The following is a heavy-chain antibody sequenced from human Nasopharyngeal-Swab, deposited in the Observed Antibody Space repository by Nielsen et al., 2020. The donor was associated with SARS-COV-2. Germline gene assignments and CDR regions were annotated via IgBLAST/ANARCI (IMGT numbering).Heavy chain of an antibody. D-gene: IGHD3-22*01. J-gene: IGHJ4*02. CDR3: ARGLGQYYYDSSGYYFFDY. Sequence: SETLFLTCAVSGGSFSGYYWSWIRQPPGKGLEWIGEINHSGSTNYNPSLKSRVTISVDTSKNQFSLKLSSVTAADTAVYYCARGLGQYYYDSSGYYFFDYWGQGTLVTVSS. CDR2: INHSGST. CDR1: GGSFSGYY. V-gene: IGHV4-34*01.